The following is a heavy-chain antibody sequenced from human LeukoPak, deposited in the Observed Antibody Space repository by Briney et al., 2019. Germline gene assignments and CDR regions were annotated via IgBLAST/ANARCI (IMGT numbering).Heavy chain of an antibody. CDR3: ARVQRGIAVALDY. CDR1: GFTFSSYE. J-gene: IGHJ4*02. CDR2: ISTTGSSI. D-gene: IGHD6-19*01. V-gene: IGHV3-48*03. Sequence: GGSLRLSCAASGFTFSSYEMNRVRQAPGKGLEWVSYISTTGSSIYYADSVKGRFTISRDNVKNLLYLQMNSLRAEDTAVYYCARVQRGIAVALDYWGQGTLATVSS.